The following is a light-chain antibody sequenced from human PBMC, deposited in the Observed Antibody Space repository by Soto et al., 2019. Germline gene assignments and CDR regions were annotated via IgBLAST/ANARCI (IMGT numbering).Light chain of an antibody. CDR2: EVS. V-gene: IGLV2-14*01. Sequence: QSVLTQPPSASGSPGQSITISCTGTSNDVGGYNYVSWCQQHPGKAPKLMIYEVSNRPSGVSNRFSGSKSGNTASLTISGLQAEDEADYYCSSYTITNTYVFGTGTKVTVL. J-gene: IGLJ1*01. CDR1: SNDVGGYNY. CDR3: SSYTITNTYV.